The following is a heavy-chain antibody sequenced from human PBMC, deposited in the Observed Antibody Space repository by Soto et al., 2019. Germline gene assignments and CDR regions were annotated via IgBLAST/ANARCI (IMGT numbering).Heavy chain of an antibody. D-gene: IGHD4-17*01. CDR1: GFTFSSYG. CDR2: SWYDGSKK. J-gene: IGHJ6*02. CDR3: AREPVGDYDLGRNYYTYGMDV. Sequence: QVQLVESGGGVVQPGRSLRLSCAASGFTFSSYGMHWVRQAPGKGPEWVAVSWYDGSKKYYADSVNGRFTISRDNSKNTLWLQMTSLRAEDTAVYHCAREPVGDYDLGRNYYTYGMDVWGQGTTVTVSS. V-gene: IGHV3-33*01.